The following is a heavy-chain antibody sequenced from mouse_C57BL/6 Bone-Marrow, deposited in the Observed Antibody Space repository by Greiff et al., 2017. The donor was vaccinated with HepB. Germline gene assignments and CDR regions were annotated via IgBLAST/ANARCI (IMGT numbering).Heavy chain of an antibody. CDR2: IYPRSGNT. CDR1: GYTFTSYG. V-gene: IGHV1-81*01. CDR3: ARSIRFCYYAMDY. Sequence: VQLQQSGAELARPGASVKLSCKASGYTFTSYGISWVKQRTGQGLEWIGEIYPRSGNTYYNEKFKGKATLTADKSSSTAYMELRSLTSEDSAVYFCARSIRFCYYAMDYWGQGTSVTVSS. J-gene: IGHJ4*01.